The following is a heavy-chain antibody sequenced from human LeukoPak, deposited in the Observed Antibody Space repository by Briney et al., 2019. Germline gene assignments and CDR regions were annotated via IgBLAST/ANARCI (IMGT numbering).Heavy chain of an antibody. CDR1: GYTFTGYY. CDR3: ARAWGYCSGGSRYSDY. J-gene: IGHJ4*02. Sequence: ASVKVSCKASGYTFTGYYMHWVRQAPGQGLEWMGRINPNSGGTNYAQKFQGRVTMTRDTSISTAYMELSRLRSDDTAVYYCARAWGYCSGGSRYSDYWGQGTLVTVSS. V-gene: IGHV1-2*06. D-gene: IGHD2-15*01. CDR2: INPNSGGT.